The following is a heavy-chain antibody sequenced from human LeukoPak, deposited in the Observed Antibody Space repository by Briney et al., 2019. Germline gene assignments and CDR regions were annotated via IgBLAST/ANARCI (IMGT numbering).Heavy chain of an antibody. CDR3: AKDSPIGTYYHYNGMDV. Sequence: GRSLRLSCAASGFTFSNYAMSWVRQAPGKGLEWVSVISGTGGSTYYADSAKGRFTISRDNSKNTVYLQMNSLRAEDTAVYYCAKDSPIGTYYHYNGMDVWGQGPTVIVSS. D-gene: IGHD1-26*01. CDR1: GFTFSNYA. J-gene: IGHJ6*02. V-gene: IGHV3-23*01. CDR2: ISGTGGST.